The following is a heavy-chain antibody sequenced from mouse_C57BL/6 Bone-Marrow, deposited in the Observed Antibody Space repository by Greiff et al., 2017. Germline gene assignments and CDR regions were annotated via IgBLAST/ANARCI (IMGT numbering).Heavy chain of an antibody. V-gene: IGHV1-82*01. CDR2: IYPGDGDT. CDR3: ARRNGDHFDD. J-gene: IGHJ2*01. Sequence: QVQLQQSGPELVKPGASVKISCKASGNAFSSSWMNWVKQRPGKGLEWIGRIYPGDGDTNYNGKFKGKATLTADKSSSTAYMQLSSLTSEDSAVYFCARRNGDHFDDWGQGTTLTVSA. CDR1: GNAFSSSW.